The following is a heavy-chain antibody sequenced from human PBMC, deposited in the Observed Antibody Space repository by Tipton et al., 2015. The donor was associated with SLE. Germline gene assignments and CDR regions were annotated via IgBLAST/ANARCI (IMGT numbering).Heavy chain of an antibody. CDR2: ISTTAISI. J-gene: IGHJ4*01. D-gene: IGHD2-21*01. CDR3: ARETIDCGGDCYDY. Sequence: SLRLSCVVSGFTFSSYAMNWVRQAPGKGLEWISYISTTAISIYYADSVKGRFTTSRDNTKNSLFLQMNSLRVEDTALYYCARETIDCGGDCYDYWGQGTLVTVSS. V-gene: IGHV3-48*03. CDR1: GFTFSSYA.